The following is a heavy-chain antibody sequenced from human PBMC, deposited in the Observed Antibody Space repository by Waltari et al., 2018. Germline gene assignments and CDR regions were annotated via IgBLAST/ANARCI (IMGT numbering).Heavy chain of an antibody. D-gene: IGHD3-22*01. V-gene: IGHV4-39*01. CDR2: IYYSGST. J-gene: IGHJ4*02. Sequence: QLQLQESGPGLVKPSETLSLTCTVSGGSISSSSYYWGWIRQPPGKGLEWIGSIYYSGSTYYNPSLKSRVTIAVDTSKNQFSLKLSSVTAADTAVYYCARQVDDSSGYYPWYFDYWGQGTLVTVPS. CDR1: GGSISSSSYY. CDR3: ARQVDDSSGYYPWYFDY.